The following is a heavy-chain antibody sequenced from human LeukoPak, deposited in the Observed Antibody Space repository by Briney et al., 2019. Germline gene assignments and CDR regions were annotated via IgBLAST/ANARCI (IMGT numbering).Heavy chain of an antibody. J-gene: IGHJ5*02. D-gene: IGHD3-22*01. CDR2: ISSSGSTI. Sequence: PGGSLRPSCAASGFTLSDYYMSWIRQAPGKGLEWVSYISSSGSTIYYADSVKGRFTISRDNAKNSLYLQMNSLRAEDTAVYYCARAYYYDSSGYTNVGDWFDPWGQGTLVTVSS. CDR1: GFTLSDYY. V-gene: IGHV3-11*04. CDR3: ARAYYYDSSGYTNVGDWFDP.